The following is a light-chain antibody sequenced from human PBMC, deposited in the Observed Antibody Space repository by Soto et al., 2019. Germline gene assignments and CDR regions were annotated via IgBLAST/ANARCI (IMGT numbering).Light chain of an antibody. Sequence: QSALTQPASVSGSPGQSITISCTGTSSDVGSYNLVSWYQQHPGKAPKLMIYEGSKRPSGVSNRFSGSKSGNTASLTISGLQFEDEADYICCSYAGSSPVVFGGGTKLTVL. CDR1: SSDVGSYNL. J-gene: IGLJ2*01. V-gene: IGLV2-23*01. CDR3: CSYAGSSPVV. CDR2: EGS.